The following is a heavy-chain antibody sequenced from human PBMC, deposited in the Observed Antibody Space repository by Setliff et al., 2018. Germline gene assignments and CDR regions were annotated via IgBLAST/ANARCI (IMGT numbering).Heavy chain of an antibody. CDR1: GLSYSNYW. D-gene: IGHD3-10*01. Sequence: PGGSLRLSCTASGLSYSNYWVSWVRQAPGKGLEWLASINPHGSEKYYADSVKGRFTISRDNAKNSLSLQMNNLSTEDTAVYYFFGAGTCSYWGQGTLVTVSS. CDR2: INPHGSEK. J-gene: IGHJ4*02. V-gene: IGHV3-7*01. CDR3: FGAGTCSY.